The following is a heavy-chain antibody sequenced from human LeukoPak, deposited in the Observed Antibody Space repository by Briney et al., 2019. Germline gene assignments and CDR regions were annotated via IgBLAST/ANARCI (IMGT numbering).Heavy chain of an antibody. V-gene: IGHV1-18*01. J-gene: IGHJ4*02. D-gene: IGHD6-13*01. CDR2: ISAYNGNT. Sequence: GASVQVSCKSSGYTFTSYGISWVRPAPGQGLEGMGWISAYNGNTNYAQKLQGRVTMTTDTSTSTAYMELRSLRSDDTAVYYCARDWYSSSWYWDWWGQGTLVTVSS. CDR3: ARDWYSSSWYWDW. CDR1: GYTFTSYG.